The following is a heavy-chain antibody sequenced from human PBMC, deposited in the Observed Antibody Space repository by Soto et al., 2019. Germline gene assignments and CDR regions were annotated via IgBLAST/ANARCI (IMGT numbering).Heavy chain of an antibody. D-gene: IGHD3-16*01. CDR3: GRDVIGHDNYETIGYYFDH. V-gene: IGHV1-24*01. CDR2: FDPEDGET. CDR1: GYTLTELS. Sequence: ASVKVSCKVSGYTLTELSMHWVRQAPGKGLEWMGGFDPEDGETIYAQKFQGRVTMTEDTSTDTAYMELSSLRSEDTAVYYCGRDVIGHDNYETIGYYFDHWGPGTLVTVSS. J-gene: IGHJ4*02.